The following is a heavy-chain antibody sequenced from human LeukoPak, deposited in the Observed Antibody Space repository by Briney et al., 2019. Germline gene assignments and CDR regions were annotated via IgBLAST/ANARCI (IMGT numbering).Heavy chain of an antibody. J-gene: IGHJ6*03. CDR3: ARDRPEDGDYGYYYYYYMDV. CDR1: GFTFSSHA. V-gene: IGHV3-23*01. Sequence: PGGSLRLSCAASGFTFSSHAMSWVRQAPGRGLEWVSAISGSGGSTYYADSVKGRFTISRDNSKNTLYLQMNSLRAEDTAVYYCARDRPEDGDYGYYYYYYMDVWGKGTTVTVSS. CDR2: ISGSGGST. D-gene: IGHD4-17*01.